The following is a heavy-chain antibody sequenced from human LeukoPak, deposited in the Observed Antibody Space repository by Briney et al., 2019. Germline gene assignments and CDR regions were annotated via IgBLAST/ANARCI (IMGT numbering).Heavy chain of an antibody. CDR1: GFIFSIPD. J-gene: IGHJ5*02. CDR2: ISYDGSKK. CDR3: SQGLLS. Sequence: PGGSLRLSCAASGFIFSIPDMHWVRQAPGKGLQWVAFISYDGSKKHCADSVQGRCTISRDNSKNTLSLQLNSLRPDDTAVFYCSQGLLSWGQGTLLTVAA. V-gene: IGHV3-30*02.